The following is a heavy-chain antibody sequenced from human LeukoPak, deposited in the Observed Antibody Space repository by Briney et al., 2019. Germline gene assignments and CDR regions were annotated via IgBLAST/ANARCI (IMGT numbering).Heavy chain of an antibody. CDR1: GGSFSGYY. J-gene: IGHJ4*02. Sequence: SETLSPTCAVYGGSFSGYYWSWIRQPPGKGLEWIGEINHSGSTNYNPSLKSRVTTSVDTSKNQFSLKLSSVTAADTAVYYCASLEYYDFWSGYSYFDYWGQGTLVTVSS. V-gene: IGHV4-34*01. CDR3: ASLEYYDFWSGYSYFDY. D-gene: IGHD3-3*01. CDR2: INHSGST.